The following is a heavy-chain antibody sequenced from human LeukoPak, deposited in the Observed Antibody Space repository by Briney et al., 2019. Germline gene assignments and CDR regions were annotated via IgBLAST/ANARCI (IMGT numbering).Heavy chain of an antibody. CDR1: GFTFSSYW. Sequence: SGGSLRLSCAASGFTFSSYWMSWVRQAPGKGLEWVANIKQDGSEKYYVDSVKGRFTISRYNAKNSLYLQMNSLRAEDTAVYYCARGTLRDDILTGPLDYWGQGTLVTVSS. J-gene: IGHJ4*02. D-gene: IGHD3-9*01. CDR3: ARGTLRDDILTGPLDY. CDR2: IKQDGSEK. V-gene: IGHV3-7*04.